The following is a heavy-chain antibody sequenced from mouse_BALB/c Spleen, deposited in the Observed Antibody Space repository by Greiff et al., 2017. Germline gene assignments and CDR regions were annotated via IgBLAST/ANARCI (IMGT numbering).Heavy chain of an antibody. J-gene: IGHJ3*01. CDR2: IDPYDGGT. D-gene: IGHD1-2*01. CDR3: ARSTTATWVAY. V-gene: IGHV1S135*01. Sequence: LVESGPELEKPGASVKISCKASGYSFTGYNMNWVKQSNGKSLEWIGNIDPYDGGTSYNQKFKGKATLTVDKSSSTAYMQLKSLTSEDSAVYYCARSTTATWVAYGGQGTLVTVSA. CDR1: GYSFTGYN.